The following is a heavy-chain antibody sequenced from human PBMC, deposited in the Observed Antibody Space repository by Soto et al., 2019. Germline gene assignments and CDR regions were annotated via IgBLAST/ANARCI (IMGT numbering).Heavy chain of an antibody. CDR3: ANLGYCTGRNCPLQH. V-gene: IGHV3-23*01. D-gene: IGHD2-8*02. Sequence: GGSLRLSCAASGFTFSSYAMSWVRQAPGKGLEWVSAISGSGGSTYYADSVKGRFTTSRDNSKNRLYLQLNSLRVDDTAVYYCANLGYCTGRNCPLQHWGPGTLVTVSS. CDR2: ISGSGGST. J-gene: IGHJ1*01. CDR1: GFTFSSYA.